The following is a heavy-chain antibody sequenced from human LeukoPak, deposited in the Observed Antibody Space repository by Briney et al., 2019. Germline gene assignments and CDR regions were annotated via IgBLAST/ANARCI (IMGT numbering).Heavy chain of an antibody. CDR2: ISPTGAGT. Sequence: GGSLRLSCAASGFTFNGYAMSWVRQAPGKGLEWVSAISPTGAGTYYADSVKGLFTISRDNSKNTLYLQMNSLRAEDTAVYYCAKDLKRGDYGDYLDYWGQGTLVTVSS. CDR3: AKDLKRGDYGDYLDY. J-gene: IGHJ4*02. V-gene: IGHV3-23*01. D-gene: IGHD4-17*01. CDR1: GFTFNGYA.